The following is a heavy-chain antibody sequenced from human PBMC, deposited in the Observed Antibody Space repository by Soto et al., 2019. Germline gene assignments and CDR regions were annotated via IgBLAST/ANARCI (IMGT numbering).Heavy chain of an antibody. CDR2: IRSSSSTI. CDR3: ARSTYSSGWHAGY. Sequence: EVQLVESGGGLVQPGGSLRLSCAASGFTFSSYSMNWVRPAPGKGLEWVSYIRSSSSTIFYVDSVKCRFTISKNNAKNSLYLQMNSLRAEDTAVYYCARSTYSSGWHAGYWGPGTLVTVSS. V-gene: IGHV3-48*01. D-gene: IGHD6-19*01. CDR1: GFTFSSYS. J-gene: IGHJ4*01.